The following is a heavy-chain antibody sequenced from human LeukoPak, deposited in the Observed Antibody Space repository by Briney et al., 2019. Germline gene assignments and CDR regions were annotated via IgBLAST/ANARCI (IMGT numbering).Heavy chain of an antibody. CDR3: AREVPYGYYYDSSWYFDL. CDR1: GFTVSSNY. D-gene: IGHD3-22*01. V-gene: IGHV3-66*01. Sequence: GGSLRLSCAASGFTVSSNYMSWVRQAPGKGLEWVSVIYSGGSTYYADSVKGRFTISRDNSKITLYLQVNSLRAEDTAVYYCAREVPYGYYYDSSWYFDLWGRGTLVTVSS. CDR2: IYSGGST. J-gene: IGHJ2*01.